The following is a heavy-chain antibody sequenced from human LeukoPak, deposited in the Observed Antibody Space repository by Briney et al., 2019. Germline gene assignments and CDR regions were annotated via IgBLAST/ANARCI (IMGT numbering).Heavy chain of an antibody. D-gene: IGHD4-17*01. CDR1: GFTFSSYA. CDR2: ISGSGGST. J-gene: IGHJ4*02. CDR3: AIIYGDYRRFDY. Sequence: GGSLRLSCAASGFTFSSYAMSWVRQAPGKGLEWVSAISGSGGSTYYADPVKGRFTISRDNSKNTLYLQMNSLRAEDTAVYYCAIIYGDYRRFDYWGQGTLVTASS. V-gene: IGHV3-23*01.